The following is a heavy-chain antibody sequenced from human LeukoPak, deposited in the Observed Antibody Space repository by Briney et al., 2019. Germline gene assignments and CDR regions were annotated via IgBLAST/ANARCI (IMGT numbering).Heavy chain of an antibody. J-gene: IGHJ4*02. CDR3: AREPYYYDSSGWGCDY. D-gene: IGHD3-22*01. CDR2: ISAYNGNT. CDR1: GYIFSGYY. V-gene: IGHV1-18*01. Sequence: GASVKVSCKASGYIFSGYYMHWVRQAPGQGLEWRGWISAYNGNTNYAQKLQGRVTMTTDTSTSTAYMELRSLRSDDTAVYYCAREPYYYDSSGWGCDYWGQGTLVTVSS.